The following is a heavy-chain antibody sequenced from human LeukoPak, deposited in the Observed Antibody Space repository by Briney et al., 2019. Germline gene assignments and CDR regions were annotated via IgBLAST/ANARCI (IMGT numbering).Heavy chain of an antibody. D-gene: IGHD1-7*01. CDR1: GYSICSGYY. V-gene: IGHV4-38-2*01. J-gene: IGHJ4*02. CDR2: IYHSGST. Sequence: PSETLSLTCAVSGYSICSGYYWGWIRQPPGKGLEWIGRIYHSGSTYYNPSLKSRVTISVVTSKNQFSLKLSSVTAADTAVYYCARIWNYGTFDYWGQGTLVTVSS. CDR3: ARIWNYGTFDY.